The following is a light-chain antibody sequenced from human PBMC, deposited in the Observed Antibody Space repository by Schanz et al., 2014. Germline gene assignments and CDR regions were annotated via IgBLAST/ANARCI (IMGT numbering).Light chain of an antibody. CDR2: GNS. CDR3: CSYAGYGMGV. V-gene: IGLV1-40*01. Sequence: QSVLTQPPSVSGAPGQRVTISCTGSSSNIGAGYDVHWYRQLPGTAPKLLIFGNSIRPSGVPDRFSGSKSGTSASLAITGLQAEDEADYYCCSYAGYGMGVFGGGTKLTVL. CDR1: SSNIGAGYD. J-gene: IGLJ2*01.